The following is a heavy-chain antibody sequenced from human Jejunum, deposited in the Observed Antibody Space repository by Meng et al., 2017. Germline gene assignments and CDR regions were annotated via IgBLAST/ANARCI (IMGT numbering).Heavy chain of an antibody. J-gene: IGHJ4*02. D-gene: IGHD6-19*01. CDR1: GESFSNYY. CDR3: ARVGLGWSGFDS. Sequence: QVQLQQWGAALLKPSETLSLTCSVYGESFSNYYWNWIRQAPGKGLEWIGEITHSGSTKYDPSLKSRVTISQDTSKNQLSLQLSSVTAADTAIYYCARVGLGWSGFDSWGQGSLVTVSS. V-gene: IGHV4-34*01. CDR2: ITHSGST.